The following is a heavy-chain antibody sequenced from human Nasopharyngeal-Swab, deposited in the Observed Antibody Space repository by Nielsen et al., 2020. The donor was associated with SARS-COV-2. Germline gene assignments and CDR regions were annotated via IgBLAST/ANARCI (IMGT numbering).Heavy chain of an antibody. J-gene: IGHJ4*02. CDR3: ARDAAYGSGSFVADY. V-gene: IGHV1-18*01. Sequence: ASVKVSCKASGYTFNSYGISWVRQAPGQGLEWMGWISAYNGDTNYAQKLQGRVTMTTDTSTSTAYMELRSLGSDDTAVYYCARDAAYGSGSFVADYWGRGTLVTVSS. CDR2: ISAYNGDT. CDR1: GYTFNSYG. D-gene: IGHD3-10*01.